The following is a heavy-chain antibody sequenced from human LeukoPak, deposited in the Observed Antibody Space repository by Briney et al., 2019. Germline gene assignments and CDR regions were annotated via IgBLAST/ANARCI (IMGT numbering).Heavy chain of an antibody. CDR2: IYYSGIT. J-gene: IGHJ5*02. CDR1: GGSISTYY. CDR3: ARGTNMMASLRFDP. D-gene: IGHD2-8*01. Sequence: KPSETLSLACTISGGSISTYYWSWSRQPPGKGLEWIGYIYYSGITKYNPSVKSRVTISVDTSKNQFSLKVSPVTAADTAVYYCARGTNMMASLRFDPWGQGTLVTVSS. V-gene: IGHV4-59*01.